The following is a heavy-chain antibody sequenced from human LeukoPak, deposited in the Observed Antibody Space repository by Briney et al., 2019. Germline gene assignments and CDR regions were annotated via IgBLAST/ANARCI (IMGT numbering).Heavy chain of an antibody. V-gene: IGHV3-23*01. D-gene: IGHD5-12*01. Sequence: PGGSLRLSCAASGFTFSSYAMSWVRQAPGKGLEWVSAISGSGGSTYYADSVKGRFTIPRDNSKNTLYLQMNSLRAEDTAVYYCANDPKYSGYDFSFDYWGQGTLVTVSS. CDR2: ISGSGGST. CDR1: GFTFSSYA. J-gene: IGHJ4*02. CDR3: ANDPKYSGYDFSFDY.